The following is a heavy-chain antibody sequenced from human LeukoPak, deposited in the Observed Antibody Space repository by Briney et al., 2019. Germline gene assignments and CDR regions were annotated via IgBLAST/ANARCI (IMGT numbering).Heavy chain of an antibody. CDR1: GFTFSSYW. V-gene: IGHV3-74*01. CDR2: TNSDGSST. D-gene: IGHD6-19*01. CDR3: ARGSSGWYFAYGMDV. J-gene: IGHJ6*02. Sequence: GGSLRLSCAASGFTFSSYWMHWVRQAPGKGLVWVSRTNSDGSSTSYADSVKGRFTISRDNAKNTLYLQMNSLRAEDTAVYYCARGSSGWYFAYGMDVWGQGTTVTVSS.